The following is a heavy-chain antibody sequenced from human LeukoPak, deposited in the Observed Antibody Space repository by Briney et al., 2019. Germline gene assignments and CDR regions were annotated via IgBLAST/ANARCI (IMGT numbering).Heavy chain of an antibody. J-gene: IGHJ4*02. CDR1: GASISGYY. CDR2: IYNSGST. D-gene: IGHD3-10*01. V-gene: IGHV4-4*08. CDR3: ARKPIFASGRHWYYFDS. Sequence: SETLSLTCTVSGASISGYYWTWIRQPPGKGLEWIGYIYNSGSTNYNPSLKSRVTMSVDTSKNQFSLKVNSVTAADTAVYYCARKPIFASGRHWYYFDSWGQGTLVTVSS.